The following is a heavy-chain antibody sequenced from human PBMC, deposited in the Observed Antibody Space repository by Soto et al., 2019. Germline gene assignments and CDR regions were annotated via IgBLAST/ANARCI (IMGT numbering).Heavy chain of an antibody. CDR1: GFTFSSYS. CDR2: ISSSSSYI. Sequence: GGSLRLSCAASGFTFSSYSMNWVRQAPGKGLEWVSSISSSSSYIYYADSVKGRFTISRDNAKNTLYLQMNSLKTEDTAVYYCTTDGLHGFDPWGQGTLVTVSS. CDR3: TTDGLHGFDP. V-gene: IGHV3-21*03. D-gene: IGHD5-12*01. J-gene: IGHJ5*02.